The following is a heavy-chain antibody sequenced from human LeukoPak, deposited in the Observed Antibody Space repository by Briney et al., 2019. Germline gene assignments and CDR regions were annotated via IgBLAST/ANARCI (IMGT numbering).Heavy chain of an antibody. J-gene: IGHJ6*02. V-gene: IGHV1-69*13. CDR3: ARVVLLWFGESSSDYSMDV. CDR1: GGTFSSYA. D-gene: IGHD3-10*01. Sequence: SVKVSCKASGGTFSSYAISWVRQAPGQGLEWMGGIIPIFGTANYAQKFQGRVTITADESTSTAYMELSSLRSEDTAVYYCARVVLLWFGESSSDYSMDVWGQGTTVTVSS. CDR2: IIPIFGTA.